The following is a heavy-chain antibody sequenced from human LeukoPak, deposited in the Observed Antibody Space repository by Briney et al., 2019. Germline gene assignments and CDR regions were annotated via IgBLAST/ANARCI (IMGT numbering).Heavy chain of an antibody. CDR1: GFPFSSYS. D-gene: IGHD2-8*01. J-gene: IGHJ4*02. V-gene: IGHV3-21*01. CDR3: ARVLRLYDFDY. Sequence: GGSLRLPCAASGFPFSSYSMNWARHAPGKALEGGTSISSSSSYIYYADSVKSRFTISRDNAKNPLYLQMNSLRAEDTAVYYCARVLRLYDFDYWGQGTLVTVSS. CDR2: ISSSSSYI.